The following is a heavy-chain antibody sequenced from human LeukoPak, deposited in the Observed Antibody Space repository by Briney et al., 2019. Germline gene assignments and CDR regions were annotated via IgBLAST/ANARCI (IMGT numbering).Heavy chain of an antibody. D-gene: IGHD2-2*01. V-gene: IGHV3-23*01. CDR2: NSGSGSST. CDR3: AKDSFSTR. Sequence: GGSLRLSCAASGFTFSSDSMTWVRQAPGEGLEWVSPNSGSGSSTFYADSEEGRFTITRDNSKNTLDLQMNSLSAEDTAIPYCAKDSFSTRWGQGTLVTVSS. J-gene: IGHJ4*02. CDR1: GFTFSSDS.